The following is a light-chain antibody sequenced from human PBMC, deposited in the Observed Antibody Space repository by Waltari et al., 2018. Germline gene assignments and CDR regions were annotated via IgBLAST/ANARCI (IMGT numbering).Light chain of an antibody. V-gene: IGLV2-8*01. CDR3: SSFAGSNAVR. CDR1: SDDVGGYNY. CDR2: QVS. J-gene: IGLJ2*01. Sequence: QSALTQPPSASGSPGQSVTISCTGTSDDVGGYNYVSWYQQHPGKAPKFLIYQVSNRPSGVPDRFSGSKSGNTASLPVSGLQAEDEADYYCSSFAGSNAVRFGGGTKLTVL.